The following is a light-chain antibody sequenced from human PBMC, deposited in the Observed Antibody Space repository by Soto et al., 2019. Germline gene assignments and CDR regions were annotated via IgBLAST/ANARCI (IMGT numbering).Light chain of an antibody. CDR1: QSVLYNSNNMNY. CDR2: WTS. Sequence: DIVMTQSPDSLAVSLGERATINCKSSQSVLYNSNNMNYLAWYQQKPGQPPKLLIYWTSTRESGVPDRFSGSGSATDFTLTISSLQAEDVAVYYFQQYYGTPFTFGQGTKLEIK. J-gene: IGKJ2*01. CDR3: QQYYGTPFT. V-gene: IGKV4-1*01.